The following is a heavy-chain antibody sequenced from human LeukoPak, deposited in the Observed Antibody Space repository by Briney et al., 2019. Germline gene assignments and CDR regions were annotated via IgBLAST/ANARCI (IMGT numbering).Heavy chain of an antibody. CDR1: GFXFSSYW. Sequence: GGSLRLSCAASGFXFSSYWISWVRQAPGKGLEWVANIKQDGSEKYYVDSVKGRFTISRDNAKNSLYLQMNSLRAEDTAVYYCARIKYYYDSSGYYRYYYYYGMDVWGQGTTVTVPS. V-gene: IGHV3-7*04. CDR2: IKQDGSEK. J-gene: IGHJ6*02. CDR3: ARIKYYYDSSGYYRYYYYYGMDV. D-gene: IGHD3-22*01.